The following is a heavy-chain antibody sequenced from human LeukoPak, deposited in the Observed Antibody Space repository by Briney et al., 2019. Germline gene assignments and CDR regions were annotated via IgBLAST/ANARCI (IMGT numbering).Heavy chain of an antibody. J-gene: IGHJ6*02. D-gene: IGHD3-10*01. CDR2: INHSGST. Sequence: SETLSLTCAVYGGSFSGYYWSWIRQPPGKGLEWIGEINHSGSTNYNPSLKSRVTISVDTSKNQFSLKLSSVTAADTAVYYCARGGTYYYGSRSYYRKTRPYYYYGMDVWGQGTTVTVSS. CDR3: ARGGTYYYGSRSYYRKTRPYYYYGMDV. V-gene: IGHV4-34*01. CDR1: GGSFSGYY.